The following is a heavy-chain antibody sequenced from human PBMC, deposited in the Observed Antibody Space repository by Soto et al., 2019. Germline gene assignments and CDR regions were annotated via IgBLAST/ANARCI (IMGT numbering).Heavy chain of an antibody. CDR3: ARVIGGGYGMYV. CDR2: INVVNGNT. J-gene: IGHJ6*02. CDR1: SYTITIYS. Sequence: ASVKLSRTASSYTITIYSMHWVLQAPGQRLEWMGWINVVNGNTKYSQKFQGRVTITRDTSASTAYMELSSLRSEDTAVYYCARVIGGGYGMYVWGQGTTVTVSS. V-gene: IGHV1-3*01. D-gene: IGHD2-15*01.